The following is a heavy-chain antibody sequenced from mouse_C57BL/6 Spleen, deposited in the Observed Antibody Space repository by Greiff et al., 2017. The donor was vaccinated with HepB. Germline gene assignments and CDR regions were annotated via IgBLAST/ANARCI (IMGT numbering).Heavy chain of an antibody. CDR2: ISSGSSTI. D-gene: IGHD1-1*01. Sequence: EVKLVESGGGLVKPGGSLKLSCAASGFTFSDYGMHWVRQAPEKGLEWVAYISSGSSTIYYADTVKGRFTISRDNAKNTLFLQMTSLRSEDTAMYYCARGLITTVVATTDFDYWGQGTTLTVSS. V-gene: IGHV5-17*01. CDR1: GFTFSDYG. J-gene: IGHJ2*01. CDR3: ARGLITTVVATTDFDY.